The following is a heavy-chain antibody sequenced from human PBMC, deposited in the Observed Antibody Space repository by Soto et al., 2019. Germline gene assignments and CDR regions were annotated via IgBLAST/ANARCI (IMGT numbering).Heavy chain of an antibody. Sequence: VQLVESGGGVVQPGRSLRLSCAASGFTFSSYGMHWVRQAPGKGLEWVAVISYDGSNKYYADSVKGRFTISRDNSKNTLYLQMNSLRAEDTAVYYCAKDRGDYYGSGSYFELWGQGTLVTVSS. D-gene: IGHD3-10*01. CDR3: AKDRGDYYGSGSYFEL. CDR2: ISYDGSNK. J-gene: IGHJ4*02. CDR1: GFTFSSYG. V-gene: IGHV3-30*18.